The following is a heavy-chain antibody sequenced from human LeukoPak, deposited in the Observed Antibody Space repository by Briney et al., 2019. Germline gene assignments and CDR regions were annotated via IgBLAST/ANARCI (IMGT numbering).Heavy chain of an antibody. CDR1: GFTFSSYA. CDR3: ARTTGIAAAGTLNY. J-gene: IGHJ4*02. CDR2: ISGSGGST. V-gene: IGHV3-23*01. Sequence: PGGSLRLSCAASGFTFSSYAMSWVRQAPGKGLEWVSAISGSGGSTYYADSVKGRFTISRDNFKNTLYLQMNSLGAEDTAVYYCARTTGIAAAGTLNYWGQGTLVTVSS. D-gene: IGHD6-13*01.